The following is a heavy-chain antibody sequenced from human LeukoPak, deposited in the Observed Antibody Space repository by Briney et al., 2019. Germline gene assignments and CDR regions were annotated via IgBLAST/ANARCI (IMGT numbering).Heavy chain of an antibody. CDR1: GFTFGDYA. Sequence: GGSLRLSCTVSGFTFGDYAMSWIRQAPGKGLEWVGFIRSKAYGETADYAASVKGRFTISRDDSKAIAYLQMNSLKTEDTAVYHCTRDRGAYNLYDYWAREPWSPSPQ. CDR3: TRDRGAYNLYDY. V-gene: IGHV3-49*03. CDR2: IRSKAYGETA. D-gene: IGHD1-1*01. J-gene: IGHJ4*02.